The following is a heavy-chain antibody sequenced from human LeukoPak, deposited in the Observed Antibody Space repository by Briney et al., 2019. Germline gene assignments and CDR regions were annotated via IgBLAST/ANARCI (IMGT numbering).Heavy chain of an antibody. CDR2: ISSSSSYI. V-gene: IGHV3-21*01. Sequence: GGSLRLSCAASGFTFSSYSMNWVRQAPGKGLEWVSSISSSSSYIYYADSVKGRFTISRDNAKNSLYLQMNSLRAEDTAVYYCAGYYDSSQWYFDLWGRGTLVTVSS. CDR3: AGYYDSSQWYFDL. D-gene: IGHD3-22*01. CDR1: GFTFSSYS. J-gene: IGHJ2*01.